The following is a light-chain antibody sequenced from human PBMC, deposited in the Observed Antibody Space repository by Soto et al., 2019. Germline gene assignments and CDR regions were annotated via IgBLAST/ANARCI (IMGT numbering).Light chain of an antibody. Sequence: QSALTQPASVSGSPGQSITISCTGTSSDVGGYNYVSWYQQHPGKAPKLMIYDVSNRPSGVSNRFSGSKSGNTASLTISGLQAEDEADYYFCSYTSSTIYVFGTGTKVTVL. V-gene: IGLV2-14*01. CDR3: CSYTSSTIYV. J-gene: IGLJ1*01. CDR2: DVS. CDR1: SSDVGGYNY.